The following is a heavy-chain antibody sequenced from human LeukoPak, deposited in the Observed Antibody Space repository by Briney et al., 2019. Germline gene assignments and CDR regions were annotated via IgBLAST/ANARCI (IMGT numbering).Heavy chain of an antibody. J-gene: IGHJ4*02. CDR2: IILILGIA. CDR3: AIDPSSGRIVVGENYFDY. D-gene: IGHD3-22*01. Sequence: GASVTVSCTASGGTFSSYAISWMRQAPGQGRGWMGRIILILGIANDAQKFQGRVTITADKSTSTAYMELSSLRSEDTAVYYCAIDPSSGRIVVGENYFDYWGQGTLVTVSS. V-gene: IGHV1-69*04. CDR1: GGTFSSYA.